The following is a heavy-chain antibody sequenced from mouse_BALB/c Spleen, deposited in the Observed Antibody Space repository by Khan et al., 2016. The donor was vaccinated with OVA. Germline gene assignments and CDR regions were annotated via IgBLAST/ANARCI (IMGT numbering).Heavy chain of an antibody. Sequence: QVQLQQSGPELVRPGASVKISCKGSGYTFTDYAMYWVKQSHAESLEWIGLISTYSGNTNYNQKFKGKATMTADKSSTTAYMELARLTSEDSAIYYCARPAYDGYYDYWGQGTTLTVSS. CDR1: GYTFTDYA. D-gene: IGHD2-3*01. CDR3: ARPAYDGYYDY. CDR2: ISTYSGNT. J-gene: IGHJ2*01. V-gene: IGHV1S137*01.